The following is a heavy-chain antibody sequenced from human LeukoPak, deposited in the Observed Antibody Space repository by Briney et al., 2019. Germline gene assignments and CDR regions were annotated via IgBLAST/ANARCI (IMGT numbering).Heavy chain of an antibody. Sequence: SETLSLTCAVYGDSFSGHYWGWIRQPPGKGLEWIGEITDGGRTSYSPSLKSRATISIVPSQSQFSLQLDSVTAADTAIYYCVRRTRVAMPNALDLISDFWGQGTLVTVSS. CDR2: ITDGGRT. CDR1: GDSFSGHY. D-gene: IGHD2-2*01. CDR3: VRRTRVAMPNALDLISDF. V-gene: IGHV4-34*01. J-gene: IGHJ4*02.